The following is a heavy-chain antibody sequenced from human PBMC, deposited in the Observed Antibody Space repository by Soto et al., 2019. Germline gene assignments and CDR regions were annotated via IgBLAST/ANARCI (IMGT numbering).Heavy chain of an antibody. CDR1: GFTFSSYA. J-gene: IGHJ5*02. D-gene: IGHD3-10*01. V-gene: IGHV3-23*01. CDR3: AKGLLLWFGEVWFDP. CDR2: ISGSGGST. Sequence: GGSLRLSCAVSGFTFSSYAMSWVRQAPGKGLEWVSAISGSGGSTYYADSVKGRFTISRDNSKNTLYLQMNSLRAEDTAVYYCAKGLLLWFGEVWFDPWGQGTLVPVSS.